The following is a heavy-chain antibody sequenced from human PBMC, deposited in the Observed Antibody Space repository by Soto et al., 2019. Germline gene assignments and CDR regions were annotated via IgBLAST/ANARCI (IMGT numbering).Heavy chain of an antibody. CDR1: GGSISSGGYY. V-gene: IGHV4-31*03. Sequence: PSETLSLTCTVSGGSISSGGYYWSWIRQHPGEGLEWIGYIYYSGSTYYNPSLKSRVTISVDTSKNQFSLKLSSVTAADTAVYYCARVSEDSSGYYYARDDAFDIWGQGTMVTVSS. CDR2: IYYSGST. J-gene: IGHJ3*02. CDR3: ARVSEDSSGYYYARDDAFDI. D-gene: IGHD3-22*01.